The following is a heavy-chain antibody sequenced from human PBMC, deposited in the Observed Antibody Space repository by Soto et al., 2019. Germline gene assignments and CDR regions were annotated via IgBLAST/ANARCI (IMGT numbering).Heavy chain of an antibody. CDR3: ARDKLLEWLFDY. V-gene: IGHV3-30-3*01. J-gene: IGHJ4*02. CDR1: GFTFSSYA. D-gene: IGHD3-3*01. Sequence: SLRLSCASSGFTFSSYAMHWVRQAPGKGLEWVAVISYDGSNKYYADSVKGRFTISRDNSKNTLYLQMNSLRAEDTAVYYCARDKLLEWLFDYWGQGTLVTVSS. CDR2: ISYDGSNK.